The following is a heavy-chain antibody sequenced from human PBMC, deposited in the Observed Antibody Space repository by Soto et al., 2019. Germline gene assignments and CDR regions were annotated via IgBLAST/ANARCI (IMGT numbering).Heavy chain of an antibody. CDR2: IRSKAYGGTT. J-gene: IGHJ6*03. CDR1: GFTFGDYA. CDR3: TRVGGYSGYDPGYYYYMDV. V-gene: IGHV3-49*03. D-gene: IGHD5-12*01. Sequence: GVLRLSCTASGFTFGDYAMSWFRQAPGKGLEWVGFIRSKAYGGTTEYAASVKGRFTISRDDSKSIAYLQMNSLKTEDTAVYYCTRVGGYSGYDPGYYYYMDVWGKGTTVTVSS.